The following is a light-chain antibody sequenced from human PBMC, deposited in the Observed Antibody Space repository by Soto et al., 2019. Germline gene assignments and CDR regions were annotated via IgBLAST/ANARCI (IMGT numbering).Light chain of an antibody. CDR1: QGIGND. Sequence: DIQMTQSPSSLSASVGDRVTITCRASQGIGNDLGWYQQKPGKAPKRLIYAAFSLQSGVPSRFSGDGSGTEFTLTSDSLQPEDFATYYCLQHNTYPLTFGGGTKVEIK. CDR3: LQHNTYPLT. V-gene: IGKV1-17*01. J-gene: IGKJ4*01. CDR2: AAF.